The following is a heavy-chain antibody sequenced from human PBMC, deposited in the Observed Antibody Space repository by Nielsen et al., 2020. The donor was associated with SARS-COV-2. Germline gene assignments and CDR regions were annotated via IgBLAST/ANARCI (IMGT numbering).Heavy chain of an antibody. CDR2: ISYDGSNK. CDR1: GFTFSSYG. D-gene: IGHD2-8*02. V-gene: IGHV3-30*18. J-gene: IGHJ4*02. CDR3: AEVTGPTSDY. Sequence: GESLKISCAASGFTFSSYGMHWVRQAPGKGLEWVAVISYDGSNKYYADSVKGRFTISRDNSKNTLYLQMNSLRAEDTAVYYCAEVTGPTSDYWGQGTLVTVSS.